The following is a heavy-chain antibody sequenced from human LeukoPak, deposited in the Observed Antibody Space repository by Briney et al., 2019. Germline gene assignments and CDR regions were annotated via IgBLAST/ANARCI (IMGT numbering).Heavy chain of an antibody. CDR3: ARIYGSGSYYTDY. CDR1: GGSFSGYY. V-gene: IGHV4-34*01. CDR2: INHSGST. Sequence: SETLSLTCAVYGGSFSGYYWSWIRQPPGKGLEWIGEINHSGSTNYNPSLKSRVTISVDTSKNQFSLKLSSVTAADTAVYYCARIYGSGSYYTDYWGQGTLVTVPS. J-gene: IGHJ4*02. D-gene: IGHD3-10*01.